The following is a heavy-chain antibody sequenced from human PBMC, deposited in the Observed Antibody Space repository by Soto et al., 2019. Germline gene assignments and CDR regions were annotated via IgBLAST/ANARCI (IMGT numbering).Heavy chain of an antibody. CDR1: SGSISSSNW. CDR2: IYHIGST. V-gene: IGHV4-4*02. Sequence: QVQLQESGPGLVKPSGTLSLTCAVSSGSISSSNWWSWVRQPPGKGLEWIGEIYHIGSTNYNPSLKSRVTISVDKSKNQFSLKLSSVTAADTAVYYCARSSLVVAATGGGYFQHWGQGTLVTVSS. D-gene: IGHD2-15*01. CDR3: ARSSLVVAATGGGYFQH. J-gene: IGHJ1*01.